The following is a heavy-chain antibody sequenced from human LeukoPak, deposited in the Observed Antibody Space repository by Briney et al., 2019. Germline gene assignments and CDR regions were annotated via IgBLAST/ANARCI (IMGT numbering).Heavy chain of an antibody. Sequence: GGSLRLSCAASGSTFSSYAMHWVRQAPGKGLEWVAVISYDGSNKYYADSVKGRFTISRDNSKNTLYLQMNSPRAEDTAVYYCARARSSYGYGDAFDIWGQGTMVTVSS. D-gene: IGHD5-18*01. CDR2: ISYDGSNK. CDR1: GSTFSSYA. CDR3: ARARSSYGYGDAFDI. J-gene: IGHJ3*02. V-gene: IGHV3-30*04.